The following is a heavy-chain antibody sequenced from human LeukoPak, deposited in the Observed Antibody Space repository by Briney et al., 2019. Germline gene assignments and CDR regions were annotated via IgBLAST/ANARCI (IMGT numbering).Heavy chain of an antibody. CDR2: ISGSGGST. J-gene: IGHJ4*02. Sequence: GGSLRLSCAASGFTFSSYAMSWVRQAPGKGLEWVSAISGSGGSTYYADSVKGRFPISRDNSKNTLYLQMNSLRAEDTAVYYCAKDVSGPYDYYDRSGPQYYFDSWGQGTLVTVSS. V-gene: IGHV3-23*01. CDR3: AKDVSGPYDYYDRSGPQYYFDS. D-gene: IGHD3-22*01. CDR1: GFTFSSYA.